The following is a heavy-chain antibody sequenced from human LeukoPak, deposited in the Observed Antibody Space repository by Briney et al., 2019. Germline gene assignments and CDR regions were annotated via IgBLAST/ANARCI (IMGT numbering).Heavy chain of an antibody. Sequence: GESLKISCTVSGYSFTSYWIGWVRQMPGKGLEWMGIIYPGDSDTRYSPSFQGQVTISADKSISTAYLQWSSLKASDTAMYYCARLFTYSSGWYPSVDYWGQGTLVTVSS. CDR1: GYSFTSYW. CDR2: IYPGDSDT. D-gene: IGHD6-19*01. CDR3: ARLFTYSSGWYPSVDY. J-gene: IGHJ4*02. V-gene: IGHV5-51*01.